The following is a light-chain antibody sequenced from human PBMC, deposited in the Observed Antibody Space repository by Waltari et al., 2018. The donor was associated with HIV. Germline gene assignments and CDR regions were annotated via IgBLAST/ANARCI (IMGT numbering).Light chain of an antibody. CDR2: EVS. CDR3: SSYAGSNNVV. CDR1: RSDVGGYDY. V-gene: IGLV2-8*01. J-gene: IGLJ2*01. Sequence: QSALTQPPSASGSPGPSVPISCTGTRSDVGGYDYVSWYQHHPGKAPKLMIYEVSTRPSGVPDRFSGSKSGNTASLTVSGLQAEDEADYYCSSYAGSNNVVFGGGTKLTVL.